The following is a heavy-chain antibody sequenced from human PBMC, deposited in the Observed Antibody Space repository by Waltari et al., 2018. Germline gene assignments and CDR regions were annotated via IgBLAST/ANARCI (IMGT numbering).Heavy chain of an antibody. CDR3: ARDLGCSGCLPEP. D-gene: IGHD6-19*01. CDR1: GYTFTSYA. CDR2: INAGNGNT. J-gene: IGHJ5*02. Sequence: QVQLVQSGAEVKKPGASVKVSCKASGYTFTSYAMHWVRQAPGQRLEWMGWINAGNGNTKYSQKFQGRVTITADKSTSTAYMELSSLRSEDTAVYYCARDLGCSGCLPEPWGQGTLVTVSS. V-gene: IGHV1-3*01.